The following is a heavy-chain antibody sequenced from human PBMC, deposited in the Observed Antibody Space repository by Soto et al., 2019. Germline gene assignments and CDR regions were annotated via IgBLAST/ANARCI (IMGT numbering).Heavy chain of an antibody. Sequence: QVQLVQSGAEVKEPGASVKVSCEAAGYTFSSYGFSWVRQAPGQGLEWLGWISAYNGNTHYEHKFQGRVTLTTDTSTTTAYMDLRSLGSDDTAVYYCATEGITGIDYWGQGTLVTVSS. CDR2: ISAYNGNT. V-gene: IGHV1-18*01. CDR1: GYTFSSYG. J-gene: IGHJ4*02. D-gene: IGHD1-20*01. CDR3: ATEGITGIDY.